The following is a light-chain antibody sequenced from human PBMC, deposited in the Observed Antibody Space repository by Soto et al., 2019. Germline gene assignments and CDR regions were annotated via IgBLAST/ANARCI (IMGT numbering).Light chain of an antibody. CDR1: SGSIASNY. CDR3: QSYDSNNQI. V-gene: IGLV6-57*04. J-gene: IGLJ2*01. Sequence: NFMLTQPHSVSESPGKTVTISCTRSSGSIASNYVQWYQQRPGRAPTTVIYEDDQRPSGVPDRFSGSVDSSSNSASLTISGLKTEDEADYYCQSYDSNNQIFGGGTQLTVL. CDR2: EDD.